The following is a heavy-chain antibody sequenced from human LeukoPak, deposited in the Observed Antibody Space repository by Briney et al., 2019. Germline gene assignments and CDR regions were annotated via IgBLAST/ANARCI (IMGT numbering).Heavy chain of an antibody. CDR2: VKQDGSEK. J-gene: IGHJ6*02. D-gene: IGHD5-24*01. V-gene: IGHV3-7*01. CDR3: AREMATGGFHYYGMDV. CDR1: GFTFSSYW. Sequence: GGSLRLSCEASGFTFSSYWMSWVRQAPGKGLVWVANVKQDGSEKSYVDSVKGRFTISRDNAKNSLYLQMNSLRAEDTAAYYCAREMATGGFHYYGMDVWGQGTTVTVSS.